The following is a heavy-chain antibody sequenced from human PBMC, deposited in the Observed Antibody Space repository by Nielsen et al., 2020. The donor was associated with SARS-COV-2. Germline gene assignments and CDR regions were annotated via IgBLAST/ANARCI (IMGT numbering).Heavy chain of an antibody. J-gene: IGHJ4*02. V-gene: IGHV1-2*02. CDR2: INPNSGGI. CDR1: GYTFTGYY. CDR3: ATARLGELSLYKKALDY. D-gene: IGHD3-16*02. Sequence: ASVKVSCKASGYTFTGYYMHWVRQAPGQGLEWMGWINPNSGGINYAQKFQGRVTMTRDTSISTAYMELSRLRSDDTAVYYCATARLGELSLYKKALDYWGQGTLVTVSS.